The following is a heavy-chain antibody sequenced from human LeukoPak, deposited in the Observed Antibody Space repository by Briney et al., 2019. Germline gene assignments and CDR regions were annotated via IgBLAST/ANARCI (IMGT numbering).Heavy chain of an antibody. V-gene: IGHV1-46*01. CDR3: ARIRDGYNDAYDV. J-gene: IGHJ3*01. CDR1: GYTFTGYW. D-gene: IGHD5-24*01. CDR2: INPGGGNT. Sequence: ASVKVSCKAFGYTFTGYWMHWVRQAPGQGLEWMGLINPGGGNTNYAQNFQGRVTMTRDTSTSTVYMELSSLRSEDTAIYYCARIRDGYNDAYDVWGQGTVVTVPS.